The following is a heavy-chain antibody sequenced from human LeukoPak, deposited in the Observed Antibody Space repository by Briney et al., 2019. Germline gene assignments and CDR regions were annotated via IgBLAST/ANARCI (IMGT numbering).Heavy chain of an antibody. CDR2: ISRTGNSI. J-gene: IGHJ4*02. CDR3: ARGPYSSNWYVDY. Sequence: GGSLRLSCAASGFTLSSYEMNWVRLAPGKGLEWISYISRTGNSIYYADSVKGRFTISRDSAKNSLYLQMNSLRAEDTAGYYCARGPYSSNWYVDYWGQGTLVTVAS. D-gene: IGHD6-13*01. V-gene: IGHV3-48*03. CDR1: GFTLSSYE.